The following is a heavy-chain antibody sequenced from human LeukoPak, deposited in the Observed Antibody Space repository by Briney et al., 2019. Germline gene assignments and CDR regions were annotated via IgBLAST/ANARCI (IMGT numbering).Heavy chain of an antibody. CDR3: ARDWPAVLRYFDWVPYYYYGMDV. CDR1: GFTFSVYY. V-gene: IGHV3-11*06. D-gene: IGHD3-9*01. J-gene: IGHJ6*04. CDR2: ISSSSSYT. Sequence: PGGSLRLSCAASGFTFSVYYMSWIRQAPGKGLEWVSYISSSSSYTNYADSVKGRFTISRDNAKNSLYLQMNSLRAEDTAVYYCARDWPAVLRYFDWVPYYYYGMDVWGKGTTVTVSS.